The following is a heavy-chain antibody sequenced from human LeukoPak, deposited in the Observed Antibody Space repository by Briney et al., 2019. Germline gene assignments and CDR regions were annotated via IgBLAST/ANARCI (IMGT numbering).Heavy chain of an antibody. CDR1: GFTFSSYS. D-gene: IGHD3-22*01. J-gene: IGHJ6*02. CDR2: ISSSSSTI. Sequence: GGSLRLSCAASGFTFSSYSMNWVRQAPGKGLEWVSYISSSSSTIYYADSVKGRFTISRDNAKNSLYLQMNSLRDEDTAVYYCARGALNYYDSSGYYYSNGMDVWGQGTTVTVSS. V-gene: IGHV3-48*02. CDR3: ARGALNYYDSSGYYYSNGMDV.